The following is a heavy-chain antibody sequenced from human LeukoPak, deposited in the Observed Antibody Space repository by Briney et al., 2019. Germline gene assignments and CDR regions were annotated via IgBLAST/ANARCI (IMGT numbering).Heavy chain of an antibody. Sequence: SETLSLTCAVYGGSFSGYYWSWIRQPPGKGLEWIGEINHSGSTNYNPSLKSRVTISVDTSKNQFSLKLSSVTAADTAVYYCARDGGSSWFGDAFDIWGQGTMVTVSS. V-gene: IGHV4-34*01. CDR3: ARDGGSSWFGDAFDI. CDR1: GGSFSGYY. J-gene: IGHJ3*02. CDR2: INHSGST. D-gene: IGHD6-13*01.